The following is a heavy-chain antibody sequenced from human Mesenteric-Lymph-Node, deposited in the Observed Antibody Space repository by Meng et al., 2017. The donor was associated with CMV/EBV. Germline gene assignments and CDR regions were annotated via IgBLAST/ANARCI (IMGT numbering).Heavy chain of an antibody. J-gene: IGHJ6*02. CDR1: GFTFSSYS. CDR2: ISSGSSTTI. Sequence: GESLKISCAASGFTFSSYSMNWVRQAPGKGLEWVSYISSGSSTTIYYADSVKGRFTISRDNAKNSLYLQMNSLSAEDTAVYYCARGPGELHRGGYYYYGMDVWGQGTTVTVSS. V-gene: IGHV3-48*04. D-gene: IGHD1-26*01. CDR3: ARGPGELHRGGYYYYGMDV.